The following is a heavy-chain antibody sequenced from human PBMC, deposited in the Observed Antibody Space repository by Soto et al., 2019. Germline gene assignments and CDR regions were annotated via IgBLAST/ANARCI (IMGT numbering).Heavy chain of an antibody. CDR2: IKQDGSEK. D-gene: IGHD6-6*01. J-gene: IGHJ5*02. CDR1: GFTFSSNW. CDR3: ARSIAARLNWFDP. V-gene: IGHV3-7*01. Sequence: EVPLVESGGGLVQPGGSLRLSCAASGFTFSSNWMSWVRQAPGKGLEWVANIKQDGSEKYYVDSVKGRFTISRDNAKNSLYLQMNSLRAEDTAVYYCARSIAARLNWFDPWGQGTLVTVSS.